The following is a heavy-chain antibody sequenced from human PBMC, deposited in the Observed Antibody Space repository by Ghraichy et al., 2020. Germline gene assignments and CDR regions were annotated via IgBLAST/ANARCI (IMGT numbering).Heavy chain of an antibody. CDR3: ARVLGSVTGTAEDY. J-gene: IGHJ4*02. CDR1: GYTFTTYA. CDR2: INVDNGNT. D-gene: IGHD1-7*01. Sequence: ASVKVSCKASGYTFTTYAMHWVRQAPGHRLEWMGWINVDNGNTKYSQKFQGRVTLTSDTSVSTAYMDLSSLRFEDTAVYYCARVLGSVTGTAEDYWGQGTLVTVSS. V-gene: IGHV1-3*01.